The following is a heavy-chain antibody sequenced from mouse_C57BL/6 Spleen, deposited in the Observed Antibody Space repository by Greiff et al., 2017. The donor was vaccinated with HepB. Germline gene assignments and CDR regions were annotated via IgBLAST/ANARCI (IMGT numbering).Heavy chain of an antibody. Sequence: VQLQQSGPELVKPGASVKISCKASGYSFTSYYIHWVKQRPGQGLEWIGWIYPGSGNTKYNEKFKGKATLTADTSSSTAYMQLSSLTSEDSAVYYCARDDYDRGLDYWGQGTSVTVSS. CDR1: GYSFTSYY. CDR2: IYPGSGNT. V-gene: IGHV1-66*01. CDR3: ARDDYDRGLDY. J-gene: IGHJ4*01. D-gene: IGHD2-4*01.